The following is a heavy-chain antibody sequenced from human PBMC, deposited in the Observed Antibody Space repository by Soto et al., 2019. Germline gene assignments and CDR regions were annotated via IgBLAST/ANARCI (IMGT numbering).Heavy chain of an antibody. CDR2: ISAYNGNT. D-gene: IGHD6-13*01. CDR1: GYTFTSYG. J-gene: IGHJ4*02. Sequence: QVQLVQSGAEVKKPGASGKVSCKASGYTFTSYGISWVRQAPGQGLEWMGWISAYNGNTNYAQKLQGRVTMTTDTSTSTAYMELRSLRSDDTAVYYCARAGDHIAAAAGSDYYFDYWGQGTLVTVSS. CDR3: ARAGDHIAAAAGSDYYFDY. V-gene: IGHV1-18*01.